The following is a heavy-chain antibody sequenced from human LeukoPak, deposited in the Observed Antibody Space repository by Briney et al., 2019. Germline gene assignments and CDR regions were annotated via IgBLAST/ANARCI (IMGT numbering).Heavy chain of an antibody. V-gene: IGHV3-7*01. CDR1: GFTFSSYW. CDR3: ARDWLAGNPYHAFDL. J-gene: IGHJ3*01. Sequence: GGSLRLSSAASGFTFSSYWMTWVRQAPGKGLECVANIKEDGSEEYYVDSVKGRFSISRDNAKNSLHLQMNSLRAEDTAVYYCARDWLAGNPYHAFDLWGKGTMVTVSS. D-gene: IGHD3-22*01. CDR2: IKEDGSEE.